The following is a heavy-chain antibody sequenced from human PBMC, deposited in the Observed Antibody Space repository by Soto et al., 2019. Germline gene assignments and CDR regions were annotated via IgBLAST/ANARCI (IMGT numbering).Heavy chain of an antibody. V-gene: IGHV4-34*01. D-gene: IGHD3-22*01. Sequence: SETLSLTCAVSGGSFSGYYCSWICQPPGKGLEWIGQINHSGSTNYNPSLKSRVTISVDTSKNQCSLGLSVVTTADTAVYYCATYYYDSSGYDFDYWGLGTLVTVSS. CDR1: GGSFSGYY. CDR3: ATYYYDSSGYDFDY. CDR2: INHSGST. J-gene: IGHJ4*02.